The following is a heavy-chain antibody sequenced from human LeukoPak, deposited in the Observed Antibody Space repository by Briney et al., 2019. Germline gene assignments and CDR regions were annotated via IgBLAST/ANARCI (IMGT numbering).Heavy chain of an antibody. CDR1: GYTFTDYY. D-gene: IGHD1-1*01. V-gene: IGHV1-2*02. CDR3: ARVGILYYFDY. J-gene: IGHJ4*02. CDR2: INPNSGST. Sequence: ASVSVSSTASGYTFTDYYMHWVRQAPGQGLGRMGWINPNSGSTNYAQKFQGRVTMTRDTSISTAYMELSRLRSDDTAVYYCARVGILYYFDYWGQGTLVTVSS.